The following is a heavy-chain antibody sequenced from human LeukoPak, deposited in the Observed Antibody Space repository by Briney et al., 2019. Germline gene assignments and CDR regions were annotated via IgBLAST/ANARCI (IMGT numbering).Heavy chain of an antibody. J-gene: IGHJ4*02. CDR3: ARGHSDCGGDCYVDY. CDR1: GGTFSSYA. Sequence: ASVKVSCKASGGTFSSYAINWVRQATGQGLEWMGWMSPNSGNTGYAQKFQGRVTMTRNTSISTAYMELSSLRSEDTAVYYCARGHSDCGGDCYVDYWGQGTLVTVSS. CDR2: MSPNSGNT. V-gene: IGHV1-8*02. D-gene: IGHD2-21*02.